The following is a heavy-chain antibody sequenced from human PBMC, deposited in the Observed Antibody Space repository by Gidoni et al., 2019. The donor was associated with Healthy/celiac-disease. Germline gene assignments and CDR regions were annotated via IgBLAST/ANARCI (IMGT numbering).Heavy chain of an antibody. V-gene: IGHV4-34*01. CDR2: INHSGST. CDR3: ARERRSSGLGDY. D-gene: IGHD6-19*01. J-gene: IGHJ4*02. Sequence: GLEWIGEINHSGSTNYNPSLKSRVTISVDTSKNQFSLKLSSVTAADTAVYYCARERRSSGLGDYWGQGTLVTVSS.